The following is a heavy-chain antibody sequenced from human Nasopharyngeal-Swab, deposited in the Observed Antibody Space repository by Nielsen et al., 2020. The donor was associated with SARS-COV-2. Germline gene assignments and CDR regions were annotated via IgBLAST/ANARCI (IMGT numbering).Heavy chain of an antibody. V-gene: IGHV3-15*01. CDR2: IKSKTDGSTT. CDR3: ARETLGYYYYMDV. Sequence: ETLSLTCAASGITFSNAWMSWVRQAPGKGLEWVGRIKSKTDGSTTNYADSVKGRFTISRDNSENTLFLQMNSLRAEDTALYYCARETLGYYYYMDVWGKGTTVTVSS. D-gene: IGHD3-16*01. CDR1: GITFSNAW. J-gene: IGHJ6*03.